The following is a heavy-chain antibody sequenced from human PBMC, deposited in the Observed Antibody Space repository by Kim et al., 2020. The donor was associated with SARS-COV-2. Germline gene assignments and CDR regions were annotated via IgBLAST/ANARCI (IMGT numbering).Heavy chain of an antibody. CDR3: TREGWLVAWFDP. V-gene: IGHV3-49*02. J-gene: IGHJ5*02. Sequence: EYAASVKGRFTISRDDSKSIAYLQMNSLKPEDTAVYYCTREGWLVAWFDPWGQGTLVTVSS. D-gene: IGHD6-19*01.